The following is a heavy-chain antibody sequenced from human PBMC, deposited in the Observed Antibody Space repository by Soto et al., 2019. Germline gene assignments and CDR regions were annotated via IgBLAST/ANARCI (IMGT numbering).Heavy chain of an antibody. CDR3: VRDGTKTLRDWFDP. D-gene: IGHD1-1*01. CDR1: GASISGFY. Sequence: SETLSLTCTVSGASISGFYWSWIRKSAGKGLEWIGRIYATGTTDYNPSLKSRVMMSVGTSKKQFSLKLRSVTAADTAVYYCVRDGTKTLRDWFDPWGQGISVTVS. V-gene: IGHV4-4*07. CDR2: IYATGTT. J-gene: IGHJ5*02.